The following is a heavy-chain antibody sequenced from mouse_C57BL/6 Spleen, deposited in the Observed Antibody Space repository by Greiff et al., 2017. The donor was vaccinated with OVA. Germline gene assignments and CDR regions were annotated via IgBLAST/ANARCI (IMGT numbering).Heavy chain of an antibody. CDR1: GFSLTSYG. CDR2: IWSGGST. J-gene: IGHJ4*01. V-gene: IGHV2-2*01. D-gene: IGHD1-1*01. CDR3: TREFKSYDYAMDY. Sequence: QVQLQQSGPGLVQPSQSLSITCTVSGFSLTSYGVHWVRQSPGKGLEWLGVIWSGGSTDYNAAFISRLSISKDNSKSQVFLKMNRRKADDTAIYYCTREFKSYDYAMDYWGQGTSVTVSS.